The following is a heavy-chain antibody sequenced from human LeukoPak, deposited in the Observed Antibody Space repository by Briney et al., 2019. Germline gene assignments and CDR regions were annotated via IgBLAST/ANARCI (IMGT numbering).Heavy chain of an antibody. CDR2: IYYSGST. CDR1: GGSISSSSYY. D-gene: IGHD6-19*01. Sequence: SETLSLTCIVSGGSISSSSYYWGWIRQPPGKGLEWIGNIYYSGSTNYNPSLKSRVTISVDTSKNQFSLKLSSVTAADTAVYYCARFAYSSGYFDYWGQGTLVTVSS. CDR3: ARFAYSSGYFDY. J-gene: IGHJ4*02. V-gene: IGHV4-39*07.